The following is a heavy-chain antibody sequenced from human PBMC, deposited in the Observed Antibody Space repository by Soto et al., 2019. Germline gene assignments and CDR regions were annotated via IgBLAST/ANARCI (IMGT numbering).Heavy chain of an antibody. D-gene: IGHD5-18*01. CDR3: ARGRYSYDPDFDP. Sequence: PSETLSLTCTVSNDSISNSAYLWTCIRQPPGKGLELIGYIYYSGSASYNPSLKSRVTISIDTYKSQFSQRLDSMTAADTAGYFSARGRYSYDPDFDPWGQGTLVTVSS. V-gene: IGHV4-30-4*01. CDR2: IYYSGSA. J-gene: IGHJ5*02. CDR1: NDSISNSAYL.